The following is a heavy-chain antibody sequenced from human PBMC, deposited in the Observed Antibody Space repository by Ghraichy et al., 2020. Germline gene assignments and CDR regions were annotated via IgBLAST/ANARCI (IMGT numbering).Heavy chain of an antibody. V-gene: IGHV4-59*01. CDR3: ARTAGTGWYGAWKYFDL. D-gene: IGHD2-15*01. Sequence: SETLSLTCSVSGGSISSYYWSWIRQPPGKGLEWIGYIYYSGNTNYNPSLKSRVTISMDTSNNQFSLKLSSVTAADTAVYYCARTAGTGWYGAWKYFDLWGRGTLVTVSS. J-gene: IGHJ2*01. CDR1: GGSISSYY. CDR2: IYYSGNT.